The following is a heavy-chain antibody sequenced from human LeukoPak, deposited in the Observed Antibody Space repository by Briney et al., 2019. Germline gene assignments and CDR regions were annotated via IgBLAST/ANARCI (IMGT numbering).Heavy chain of an antibody. CDR1: RFTFADYA. D-gene: IGHD2-2*01. Sequence: GGSLRLSCTASRFTFADYAMTWVRQAPGKGQEWVGFIRSKIYGGTIEYAASVKGRFTISRDDSKSIAYLQMSSLKTEDTAVYYCARDAGFAMASFDYWGQGTLVTVSS. J-gene: IGHJ4*02. CDR3: ARDAGFAMASFDY. CDR2: IRSKIYGGTI. V-gene: IGHV3-49*04.